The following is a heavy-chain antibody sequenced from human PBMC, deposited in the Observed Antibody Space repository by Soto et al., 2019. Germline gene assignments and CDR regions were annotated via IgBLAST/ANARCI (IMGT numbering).Heavy chain of an antibody. D-gene: IGHD5-18*01. CDR3: AKDSGYNYGYFRWFDP. CDR1: GGSINNFY. Sequence: SLTCTVSGGSINNFYWSWIRQPPGRGLEWIGHISYSGTTNYNPALKSRVTISVDTSKSQFSLKLSSVTAADTAVYYCAKDSGYNYGYFRWFDPWGQGTLVTVSS. CDR2: ISYSGTT. V-gene: IGHV4-59*01. J-gene: IGHJ5*02.